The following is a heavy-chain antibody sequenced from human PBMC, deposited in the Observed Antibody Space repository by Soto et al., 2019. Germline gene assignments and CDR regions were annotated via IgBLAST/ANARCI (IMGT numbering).Heavy chain of an antibody. CDR2: INHSGIT. V-gene: IGHV4-34*01. D-gene: IGHD4-17*01. J-gene: IGHJ4*02. Sequence: SETLSLTCAVYGGSFSCFRWSWIRQPPGKGLEWIGEINHSGITSYNPSLKSRVTISIDTSKNQFSLNLSSVTAADTAVYYCARIPPGLTVTIDYWGQGTLVTVSS. CDR1: GGSFSCFR. CDR3: ARIPPGLTVTIDY.